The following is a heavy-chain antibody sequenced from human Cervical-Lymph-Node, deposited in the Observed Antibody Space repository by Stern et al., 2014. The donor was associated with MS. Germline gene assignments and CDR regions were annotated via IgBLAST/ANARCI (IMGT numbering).Heavy chain of an antibody. D-gene: IGHD6-19*01. CDR2: ISYDGSNK. J-gene: IGHJ4*02. CDR1: GFTFSSYA. Sequence: VHLVESGGGVVQPGRSLRLSCAASGFTFSSYAMHWVRQAPGKGLEWVAVISYDGSNKYYADSVKGRFTISRDNSKNTLYLQMNSLRAEDTAVYYCARALYSSGWSIDYWGQGTLVTVSS. CDR3: ARALYSSGWSIDY. V-gene: IGHV3-30-3*01.